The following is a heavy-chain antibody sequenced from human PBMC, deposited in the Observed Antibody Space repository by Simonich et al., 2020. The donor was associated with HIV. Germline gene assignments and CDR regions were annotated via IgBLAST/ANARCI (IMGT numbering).Heavy chain of an antibody. CDR1: GGSISSDY. D-gene: IGHD6-19*01. J-gene: IGHJ4*02. CDR3: ARGRPPGFSNGWYHFDF. Sequence: QVQLQESGPGLVKPSETLSLRCTVSGGSISSDYWSWIRQPPGKGLEWIGYIYYSGSTNYNPSLKSRVTISVDTAKNQVSLKRSSVTAADTAIYYCARGRPPGFSNGWYHFDFWGQGTLVTVSP. CDR2: IYYSGST. V-gene: IGHV4-59*12.